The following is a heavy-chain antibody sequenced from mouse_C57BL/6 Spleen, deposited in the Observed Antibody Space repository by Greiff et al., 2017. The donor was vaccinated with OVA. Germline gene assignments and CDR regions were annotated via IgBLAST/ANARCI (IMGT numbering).Heavy chain of an antibody. Sequence: EVHLVESGGGLVKPGGSLKLSCAASGFTFSSYAMSWVRQTPEQRLEWVATISDGGSYTYYPDNVKGRFTISRDNAKNNLYLQMSHLKSEDTAMYYCARDNYGSSYYYAMDYWGQGTSVTVSS. V-gene: IGHV5-4*01. CDR1: GFTFSSYA. J-gene: IGHJ4*01. CDR2: ISDGGSYT. CDR3: ARDNYGSSYYYAMDY. D-gene: IGHD1-1*01.